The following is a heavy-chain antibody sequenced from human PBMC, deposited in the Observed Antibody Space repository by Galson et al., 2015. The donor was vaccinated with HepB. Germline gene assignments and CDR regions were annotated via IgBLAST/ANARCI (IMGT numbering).Heavy chain of an antibody. Sequence: SLRLSCAASGFSFSRHGIHWVRPAPGKGLEWVAVISSDGHDKYYTDSVKGRFTISRDNSKNTLYLQIDSLRTEDTAVYYCASEGHYYYGPGPPDYWGQGTLVTVSS. J-gene: IGHJ4*02. D-gene: IGHD3-10*01. CDR3: ASEGHYYYGPGPPDY. CDR1: GFSFSRHG. V-gene: IGHV3-30*03. CDR2: ISSDGHDK.